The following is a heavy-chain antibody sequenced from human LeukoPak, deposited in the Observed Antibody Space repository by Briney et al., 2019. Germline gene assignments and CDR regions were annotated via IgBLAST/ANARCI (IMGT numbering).Heavy chain of an antibody. J-gene: IGHJ4*02. V-gene: IGHV1-8*03. D-gene: IGHD5-24*01. Sequence: ASVKVSCKASGYTFTSYDINWVRQAPGQGLEWVGWMNPNSGNTGSPQKFQGRVTITRNTSISTAYMELVSLRSEDTAVYYCSRGGPKRRDGYNPEFDYWGQGTLVTVSS. CDR3: SRGGPKRRDGYNPEFDY. CDR1: GYTFTSYD. CDR2: MNPNSGNT.